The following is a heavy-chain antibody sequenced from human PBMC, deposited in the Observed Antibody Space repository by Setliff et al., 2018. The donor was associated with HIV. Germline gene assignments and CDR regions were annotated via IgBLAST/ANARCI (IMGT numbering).Heavy chain of an antibody. Sequence: SVKVSCKASGYNFTNYGIGWVRQAPGQGLEYMGWISTHSDKTDYAQSVQGRVTMTIDTSTSTVYTELRSLRSDDTAMFYCAREKYGDKFDYWGQGTMVTVSS. J-gene: IGHJ4*02. CDR1: GYNFTNYG. D-gene: IGHD2-8*01. CDR2: ISTHSDKT. CDR3: AREKYGDKFDY. V-gene: IGHV1-18*01.